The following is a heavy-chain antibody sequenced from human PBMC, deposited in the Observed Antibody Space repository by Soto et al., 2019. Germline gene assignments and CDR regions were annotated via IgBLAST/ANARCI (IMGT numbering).Heavy chain of an antibody. CDR1: GYTFTSYG. D-gene: IGHD2-15*01. J-gene: IGHJ6*02. CDR2: ISAKKGNT. V-gene: IGHV1-18*04. CDR3: ASEILSPDFYFHGMDV. Sequence: QGQLVQSGAEVKKPGASVKVSCKASGYTFTSYGISWVRQAPGQGLEWMGWISAKKGNTNYAQKFQGSVTMTTDTSTSTAYMELRSLRSDDTAVYYCASEILSPDFYFHGMDVWGQGTTVTVSS.